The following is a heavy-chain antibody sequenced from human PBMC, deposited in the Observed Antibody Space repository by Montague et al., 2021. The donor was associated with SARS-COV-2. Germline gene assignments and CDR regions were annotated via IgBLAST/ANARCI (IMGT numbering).Heavy chain of an antibody. V-gene: IGHV2-70*11. J-gene: IGHJ6*02. D-gene: IGHD3-9*01. CDR1: GFSLSTSGMC. Sequence: PALGKPTQTLTLTCTSSGFSLSTSGMCVSWIRQPPGKALEWLARIDWDDDKYYSTSLKTRLTISKDTSKNQVVLTMTNMDPVDTATYYCARRAYDILTGYDYGMDVWGQGTTVTVSS. CDR2: IDWDDDK. CDR3: ARRAYDILTGYDYGMDV.